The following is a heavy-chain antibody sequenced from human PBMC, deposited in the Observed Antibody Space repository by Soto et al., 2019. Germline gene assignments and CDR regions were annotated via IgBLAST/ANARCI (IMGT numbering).Heavy chain of an antibody. CDR3: AKGILVKPPGTRAFDI. CDR2: SSSCRTI. J-gene: IGHJ3*02. CDR1: GFTFSDYY. Sequence: VQLVESGGGLIKPGGSLRLSCAASGFTFSDYYINWVRQAPGRGLEWVSSSSSCRTIYYADSVKGRFTISRDSAKNSLYLQMSSLRAEDTAVFYCAKGILVKPPGTRAFDIWGQGTMVIASS. D-gene: IGHD6-13*01. V-gene: IGHV3-11*04.